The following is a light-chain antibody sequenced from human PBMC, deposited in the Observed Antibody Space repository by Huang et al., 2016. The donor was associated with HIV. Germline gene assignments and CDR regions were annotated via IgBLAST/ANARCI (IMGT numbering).Light chain of an antibody. J-gene: IGKJ4*01. V-gene: IGKV1-8*01. CDR3: QQYYSYLPLT. CDR2: AAS. CDR1: QVISSY. Sequence: AIRITQSPSSLSASTGDRVTLTCRASQVISSYLAWYQQKPGKAPKPLIYAASTLQSGVPSRFSGSGSGTDFTLTISCLQSEDFATYYCQQYYSYLPLTFGGGTKVEIK.